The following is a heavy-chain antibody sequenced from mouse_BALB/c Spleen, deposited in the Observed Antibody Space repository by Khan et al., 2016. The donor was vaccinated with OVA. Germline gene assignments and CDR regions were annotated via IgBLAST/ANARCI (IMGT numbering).Heavy chain of an antibody. CDR3: ARGNYYGSSSWFAY. CDR2: ILPGSGRT. D-gene: IGHD1-1*01. V-gene: IGHV1-9*01. CDR1: GYTFSSYW. J-gene: IGHJ3*01. Sequence: QVQLKQSGAELMKPGASVKISCKATGYTFSSYWIKWVKQRPGHGLEWIGEILPGSGRTYYNEKFKGKATFTADTSSNTAYIQLSSLTSEDSVVYYCARGNYYGSSSWFAYWGQGTLVTVSA.